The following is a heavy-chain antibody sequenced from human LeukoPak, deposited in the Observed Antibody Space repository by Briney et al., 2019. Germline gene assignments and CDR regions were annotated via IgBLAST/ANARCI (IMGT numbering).Heavy chain of an antibody. CDR1: GFTFSSYW. Sequence: PGGSLRLSCAASGFTFSSYWMSWVRQAPGKGLEWVGNIKQDGSERNYVDSAKGRFTISRDNAKKSLYLQMNSLRAEDTAVYYCARDWGAYYHFFDYWGQGTLVTVSS. CDR3: ARDWGAYYHFFDY. V-gene: IGHV3-7*01. D-gene: IGHD3-22*01. J-gene: IGHJ4*02. CDR2: IKQDGSER.